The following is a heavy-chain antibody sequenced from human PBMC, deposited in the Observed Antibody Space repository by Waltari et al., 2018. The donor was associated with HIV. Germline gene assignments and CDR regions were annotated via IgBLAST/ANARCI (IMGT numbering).Heavy chain of an antibody. D-gene: IGHD1-1*01. Sequence: QVQLVESGGGVVKPGGALRLSCAASGFTFSDHYRNWIRQAPVQGLEWFSVISGSEYAKYYAASLSGRFSISRDNTKNSVYLQMNSLRAEDTAIYYCAREMGTTNAFDIWGQGTMVTVSS. V-gene: IGHV3-11*01. CDR3: AREMGTTNAFDI. J-gene: IGHJ3*02. CDR2: ISGSEYAK. CDR1: GFTFSDHY.